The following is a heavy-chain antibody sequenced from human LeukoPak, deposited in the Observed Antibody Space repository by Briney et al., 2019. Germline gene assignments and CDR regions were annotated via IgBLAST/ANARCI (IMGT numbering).Heavy chain of an antibody. CDR3: AKDLVRYSSGYLDY. CDR2: ISYDGSNK. CDR1: GFTFSSYG. D-gene: IGHD6-19*01. V-gene: IGHV3-30*18. J-gene: IGHJ4*02. Sequence: GGSLRLSCASSGFTFSSYGMHWVRQARGKGLEGVAVISYDGSNKYYADSVKGRFTISRDNSKNTLYLQMNSLRAEDTAVYYCAKDLVRYSSGYLDYWSQGTLVTVSS.